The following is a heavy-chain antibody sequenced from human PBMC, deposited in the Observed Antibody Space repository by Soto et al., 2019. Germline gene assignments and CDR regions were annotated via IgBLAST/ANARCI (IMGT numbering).Heavy chain of an antibody. J-gene: IGHJ4*02. V-gene: IGHV3-48*03. CDR2: ISSSGSTT. CDR3: ARRRSYGDYGG. CDR1: GFTFSSYE. D-gene: IGHD4-17*01. Sequence: GGSLRLPCAASGFTFSSYEMNWVRKAPGKGMEWVSNISSSGSTTSYADSVKGRFTISSDNAKNSLYLQMNSLRAEDTAIYYGARRRSYGDYGGWGQGTLVTVSS.